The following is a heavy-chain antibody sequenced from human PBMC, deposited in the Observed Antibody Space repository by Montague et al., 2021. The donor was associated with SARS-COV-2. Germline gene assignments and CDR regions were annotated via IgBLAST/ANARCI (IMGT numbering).Heavy chain of an antibody. CDR1: GXSIGSNTNY. Sequence: SETLSLTCTVSGXSIGSNTNYWNWIRQPPGKGLEWIGSPSYSGTTYYNPSLKSRVTISVDTSKNQFSLDLSSVTATDTAVYYCARRGRGADMLTGYPDGFDIWGRGTMVTVSS. D-gene: IGHD3-9*01. V-gene: IGHV4-39*01. J-gene: IGHJ3*02. CDR2: PSYSGTT. CDR3: ARRGRGADMLTGYPDGFDI.